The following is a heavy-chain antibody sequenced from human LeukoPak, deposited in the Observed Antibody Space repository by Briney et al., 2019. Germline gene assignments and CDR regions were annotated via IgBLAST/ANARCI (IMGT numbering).Heavy chain of an antibody. V-gene: IGHV3-43*02. Sequence: GGSLRLSCVVSGFTFDDYAMHWVRQAPGKGLEWVSLIGGDGTDTYYANSVKGRFTASRDNSKKSLYLQMSSLRTEDTALYYCAKAYCGGDCYPGDYWGQGTLVTVSS. CDR2: IGGDGTDT. CDR3: AKAYCGGDCYPGDY. D-gene: IGHD2-21*02. CDR1: GFTFDDYA. J-gene: IGHJ4*02.